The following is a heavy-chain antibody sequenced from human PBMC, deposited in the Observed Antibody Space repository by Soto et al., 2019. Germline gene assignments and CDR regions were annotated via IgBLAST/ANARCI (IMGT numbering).Heavy chain of an antibody. Sequence: SETLSLTCTVSGGSISSGGYYWSWIRQHPGKGLEWIGYIYYSGSTYYNPSLKSRVTISVDTSKNQFSLKLSSVTAADTAVYYCASSRYGDYTFGYWGQGTLVTVSS. CDR2: IYYSGST. D-gene: IGHD4-17*01. CDR1: GGSISSGGYY. CDR3: ASSRYGDYTFGY. J-gene: IGHJ4*02. V-gene: IGHV4-31*03.